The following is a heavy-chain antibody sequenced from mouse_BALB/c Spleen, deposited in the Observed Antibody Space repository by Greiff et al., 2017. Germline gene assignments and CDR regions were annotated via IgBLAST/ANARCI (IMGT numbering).Heavy chain of an antibody. Sequence: QVQLQQSGPELVKPGASVRISCKASGYTFTSYYIHWVKQRPGQGLEWIGWIYPGNVNTKYNEKFKGKATLTADKSSSTAYMQLSSLTSEDSAVYFCAREGGQLGSPGYFDYWGQGTTLTVSS. V-gene: IGHV1S56*01. J-gene: IGHJ2*01. D-gene: IGHD3-2*01. CDR1: GYTFTSYY. CDR3: AREGGQLGSPGYFDY. CDR2: IYPGNVNT.